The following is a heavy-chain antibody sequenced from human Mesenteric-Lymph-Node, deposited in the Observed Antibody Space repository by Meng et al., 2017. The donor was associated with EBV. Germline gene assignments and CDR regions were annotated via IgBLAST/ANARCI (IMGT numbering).Heavy chain of an antibody. V-gene: IGHV4-34*01. CDR3: ARGPPTLTSYVYFDY. D-gene: IGHD4-17*01. CDR1: GGSFSGYY. Sequence: CAGLLKASGPLSLTCAGFGGSFSGYYRTWPRQPPKKGLEWIGKVNRSGSTDYSPSLLSRMTILVDMSKSQFSLNVRSVTAADTAVYYCARGPPTLTSYVYFDYWGQGILVTVSS. CDR2: VNRSGST. J-gene: IGHJ4*02.